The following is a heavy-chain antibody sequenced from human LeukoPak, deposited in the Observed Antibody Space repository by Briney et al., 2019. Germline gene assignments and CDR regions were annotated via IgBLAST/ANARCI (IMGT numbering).Heavy chain of an antibody. V-gene: IGHV3-30*18. Sequence: GGSLRLSCAASGFTFSTHGMHWVRQAPGKGLEWVAVMSYDGSNKYYADSVKGRFTISRDNSMNTLYLQMNSLRAEDTAVYYCAKSSSGGNSPPYYYYGMDVWGQGTTVIVSS. D-gene: IGHD4-23*01. CDR1: GFTFSTHG. CDR3: AKSSSGGNSPPYYYYGMDV. CDR2: MSYDGSNK. J-gene: IGHJ6*02.